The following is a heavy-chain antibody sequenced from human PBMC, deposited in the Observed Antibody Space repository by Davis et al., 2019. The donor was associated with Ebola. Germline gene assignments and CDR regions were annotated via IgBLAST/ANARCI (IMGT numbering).Heavy chain of an antibody. V-gene: IGHV1-18*01. CDR2: ISAYNGNT. J-gene: IGHJ5*02. CDR1: GGTFSSYG. CDR3: ARSITMIVVGNWFDP. D-gene: IGHD3-22*01. Sequence: AASVKVSCKASGGTFSSYGISWVRQAPGQGLEWMGWISAYNGNTNYAQKLQGRVTMTTDTSTSTAYMELSSLRSEDTAVYYCARSITMIVVGNWFDPWGQGTLVTVSS.